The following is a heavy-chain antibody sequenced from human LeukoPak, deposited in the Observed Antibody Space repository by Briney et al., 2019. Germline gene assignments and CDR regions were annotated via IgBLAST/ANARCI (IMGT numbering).Heavy chain of an antibody. CDR2: IKQDGSEK. D-gene: IGHD3-10*01. CDR1: GFTFSEYW. V-gene: IGHV3-7*01. CDR3: AEDHEYDYGWGSRWYYLDY. J-gene: IGHJ4*02. Sequence: PGGSLRLSCSASGFTFSEYWLSWVRQAPGKGLEWVANIKQDGSEKNYVDSVKGRFTISRDNAKNSVYLQMNSLRAEDTAVYYCAEDHEYDYGWGSRWYYLDYWGQGTPVTVSS.